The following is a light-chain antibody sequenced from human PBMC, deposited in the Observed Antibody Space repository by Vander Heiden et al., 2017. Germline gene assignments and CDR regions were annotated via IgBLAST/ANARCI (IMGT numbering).Light chain of an antibody. V-gene: IGLV3-9*01. CDR1: NIGSKN. J-gene: IGLJ2*01. Sequence: SYALTPPLSVSVALGQTARITCGGNNIGSKNGHWYQQKPGQAPVLVLFSDANRASGIPERFSGSNSGYTATLTIRRAQAGDEADYYCQVWDRNLVIFGGGTKLTVL. CDR3: QVWDRNLVI. CDR2: SDA.